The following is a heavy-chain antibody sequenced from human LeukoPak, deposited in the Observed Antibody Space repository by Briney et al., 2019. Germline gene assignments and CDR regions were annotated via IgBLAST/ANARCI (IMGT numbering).Heavy chain of an antibody. D-gene: IGHD3-9*01. CDR2: INPNSGGT. J-gene: IGHJ4*02. Sequence: GASVKVSCKASGYTFTGYYMHWVRQAPGQGLEWMGWINPNSGGTNYAQKFQGRVTMTRDTSISTAYMELSRLRSDDTAVYYCARALTIFRYYFDYWGQGTLVTVSS. CDR3: ARALTIFRYYFDY. CDR1: GYTFTGYY. V-gene: IGHV1-2*02.